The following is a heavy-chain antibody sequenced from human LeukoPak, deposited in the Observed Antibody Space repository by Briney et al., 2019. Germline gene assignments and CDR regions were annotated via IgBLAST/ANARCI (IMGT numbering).Heavy chain of an antibody. Sequence: EGSLRLSCAASGFTFSSYAMSWVRQAPGKGLEWVSAIVGSGGSTYYADSVKGRFTISRDNSKNTLYLQMNSLRVEDTAVYYCAKGHISRFDYWGQGTLVTVSS. D-gene: IGHD2-21*01. V-gene: IGHV3-23*01. J-gene: IGHJ4*02. CDR1: GFTFSSYA. CDR2: IVGSGGST. CDR3: AKGHISRFDY.